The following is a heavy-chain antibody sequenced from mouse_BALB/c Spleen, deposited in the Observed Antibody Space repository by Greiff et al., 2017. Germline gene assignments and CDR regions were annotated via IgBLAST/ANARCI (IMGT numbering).Heavy chain of an antibody. V-gene: IGHV1-4*02. CDR1: GYTFTSYT. J-gene: IGHJ4*01. D-gene: IGHD2-1*01. CDR3: ARNGYGNYGGGAMDY. CDR2: INPSSGYT. Sequence: QVQLKQSAAELARPGASVKMSCKASGYTFTSYTMHWVKQRPGQGLEWIGYINPSSGYTEYNQKFKDKTTLTADKSSSTAYMQLSSLTSEDSAVYYCARNGYGNYGGGAMDYWGQGTSVTVSS.